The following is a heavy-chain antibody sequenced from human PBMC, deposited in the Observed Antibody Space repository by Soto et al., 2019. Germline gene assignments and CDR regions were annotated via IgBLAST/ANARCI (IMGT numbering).Heavy chain of an antibody. J-gene: IGHJ4*02. CDR2: IIPSPART. CDR3: ARAQVGASSFDY. CDR1: GGTFSNSP. D-gene: IGHD1-26*01. Sequence: QVQLVQSGAELRKPGSAVKLSCKASGGTFSNSPISWVRQIPGQGPEWMGRIIPSPARTIYSRKFRGRVTLTADKSTQTVYMKLSSLTTEDSGVYYCARAQVGASSFDYWGQGTRVTVSS. V-gene: IGHV1-69*08.